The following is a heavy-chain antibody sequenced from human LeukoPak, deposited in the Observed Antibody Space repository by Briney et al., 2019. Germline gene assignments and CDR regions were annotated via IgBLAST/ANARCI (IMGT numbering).Heavy chain of an antibody. Sequence: ASVKVSCKASGYIFTGYFIQWVRQAPGQGLEWMGWINPNSGDTNYAQKFQGRVTMTRDKSISTAYLQWSSLKASDTAMYYCARHPKDLGWFDPWGQGTLVTVSS. CDR1: GYIFTGYF. D-gene: IGHD3-16*01. CDR2: INPNSGDT. CDR3: ARHPKDLGWFDP. V-gene: IGHV1-2*02. J-gene: IGHJ5*02.